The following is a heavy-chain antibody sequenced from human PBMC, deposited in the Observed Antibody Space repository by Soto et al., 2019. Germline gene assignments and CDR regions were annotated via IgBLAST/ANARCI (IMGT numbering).Heavy chain of an antibody. D-gene: IGHD3-3*01. CDR2: IWYDGSNK. CDR3: ARVQGFTIFGPPHY. V-gene: IGHV3-33*01. CDR1: GFTFSSYG. J-gene: IGHJ4*02. Sequence: QPGGSLRLSCAASGFTFSSYGMHWVRQAPGKGLEWVAVIWYDGSNKYYADSVKGRFTISRDNSKNTLYLQMNSLRAEDTAVYYCARVQGFTIFGPPHYWGQGTLVTVS.